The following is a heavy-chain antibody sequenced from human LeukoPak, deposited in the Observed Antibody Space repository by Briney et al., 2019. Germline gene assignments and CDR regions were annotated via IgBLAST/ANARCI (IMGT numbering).Heavy chain of an antibody. CDR1: GYTFTSYY. CDR3: ARDQGEGYTYGSSDGAFDI. V-gene: IGHV1-46*01. D-gene: IGHD5-18*01. Sequence: ASVKVSCKAPGYTFTSYYMHWVRQAPGQGLEWMGIINPSGGRTTYAQKFQGRVTMTRDMSTSTLYMDLSSLTSEDTAVYYCARDQGEGYTYGSSDGAFDIWGQGTMVIVSS. J-gene: IGHJ3*02. CDR2: INPSGGRT.